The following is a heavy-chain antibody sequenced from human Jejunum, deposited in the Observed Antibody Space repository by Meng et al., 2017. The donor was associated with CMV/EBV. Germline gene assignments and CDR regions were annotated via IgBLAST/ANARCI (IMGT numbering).Heavy chain of an antibody. J-gene: IGHJ5*02. Sequence: TASGGYITSGGYYWSWIRQHPGKGLEWIGYIYHSGSTYYNPSLQSRATISIDTSKNQFSLKLSSVTAADTAVYYCARLAAGISWFDPWGQGSLVTVSS. CDR2: IYHSGST. CDR3: ARLAAGISWFDP. D-gene: IGHD6-19*01. CDR1: GGYITSGGYY. V-gene: IGHV4-31*03.